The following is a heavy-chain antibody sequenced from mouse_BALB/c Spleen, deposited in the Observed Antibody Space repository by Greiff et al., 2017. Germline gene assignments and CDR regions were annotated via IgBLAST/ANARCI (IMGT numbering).Heavy chain of an antibody. CDR3: AKGGYSNCDAMDD. V-gene: IGHV1-5*01. CDR1: GYSFTSYW. CDR2: IYPGNSAT. D-gene: IGHD2-5*01. J-gene: IGHJ4*01. Sequence: EVQLQQSGTVLARPGASVTMSCTASGYSFTSYWLHWVKQRPGQGLEWIGAIYPGNSATSYNQKFKGKAKLTAVTSASTAYMELSSLTNEDSAVYYCAKGGYSNCDAMDDWGQGTSVTVSS.